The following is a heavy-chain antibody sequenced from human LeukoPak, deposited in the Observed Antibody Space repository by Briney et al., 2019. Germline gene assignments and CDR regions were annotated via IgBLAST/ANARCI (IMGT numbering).Heavy chain of an antibody. Sequence: PGGSLRLSCAASGFTFSSYWMSWVRQAPGKGLEWVANIKQDGSEKYYVDSVKGRFTISRDNAKNSLYLQMNSLRAEDTAVYYCARGASLEWLQQFYYYYMDVWGKGTTVTVSS. CDR1: GFTFSSYW. V-gene: IGHV3-7*01. D-gene: IGHD3-3*01. J-gene: IGHJ6*03. CDR2: IKQDGSEK. CDR3: ARGASLEWLQQFYYYYMDV.